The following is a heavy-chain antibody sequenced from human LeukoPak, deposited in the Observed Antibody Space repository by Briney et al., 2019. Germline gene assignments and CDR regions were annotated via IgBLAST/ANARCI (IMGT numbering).Heavy chain of an antibody. V-gene: IGHV4-4*02. Sequence: PSETLSLTCAVSGGSISSSNWCSWVRQPPGNWLGWIGEIYHSGSTNYNPSLQSRVTISVDKSKNHLSLNLSSVTAADTDVYSCARRTLYGSGSYDYWGQGTLVTVSS. D-gene: IGHD3-10*01. CDR3: ARRTLYGSGSYDY. CDR2: IYHSGST. CDR1: GGSISSSNW. J-gene: IGHJ4*02.